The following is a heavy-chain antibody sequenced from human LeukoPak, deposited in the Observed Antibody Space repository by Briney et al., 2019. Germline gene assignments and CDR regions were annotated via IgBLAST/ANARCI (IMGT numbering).Heavy chain of an antibody. CDR2: IYTSGST. CDR1: GGSISSSSYY. Sequence: SETLSLTCTVSGGSISSSSYYWSWIRQPAGKGLEWIGRIYTSGSTNYNPSLKSRVTMSVDTSKNQFSLKLSSVTAADTAVYYCARDPLDYWGQGTLVTVSS. J-gene: IGHJ4*02. CDR3: ARDPLDY. V-gene: IGHV4-61*02.